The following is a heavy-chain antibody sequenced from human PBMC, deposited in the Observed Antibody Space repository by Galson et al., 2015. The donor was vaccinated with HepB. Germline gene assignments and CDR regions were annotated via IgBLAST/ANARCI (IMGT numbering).Heavy chain of an antibody. V-gene: IGHV4-34*12. CDR1: GFVFSDYA. CDR3: ATTYTSGPSLEAFES. CDR2: IFHSGIT. J-gene: IGHJ3*02. D-gene: IGHD3-22*01. Sequence: LRLSCAADGFVFSDYAMTWVRQSPGKGLEWIGEIFHSGITNYNPSLKSRVTMSVDTSKNQISLRLTSVTAADTAVYYCATTYTSGPSLEAFESWGQGTMVTVSS.